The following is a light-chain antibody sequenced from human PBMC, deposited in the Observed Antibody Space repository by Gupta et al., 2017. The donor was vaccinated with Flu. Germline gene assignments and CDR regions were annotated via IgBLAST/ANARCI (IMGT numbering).Light chain of an antibody. CDR3: QQYDTSPLT. Sequence: ERASRSSRASLTLSNHYVACYQQEPGQSPRLLIYGASSRATGIADRFGGSGSGTDFTLTISGLEAEDFAGYYCQQYDTSPLTFGGGTKVEIK. V-gene: IGKV3-20*01. CDR2: GAS. J-gene: IGKJ4*01. CDR1: LTLSNHY.